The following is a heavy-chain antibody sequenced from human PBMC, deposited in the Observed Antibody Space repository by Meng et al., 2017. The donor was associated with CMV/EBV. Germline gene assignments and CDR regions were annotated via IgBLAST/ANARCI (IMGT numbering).Heavy chain of an antibody. Sequence: QIPFKGPVPPLVKPTQTPTLTCTLSGFSLSTSGVGVGWIRQPPGKALEWLALIYWDDDKRYSPSLKSRLTITKDTSKNRVVLTMTNMDPVDTATYYCARIAAAGRFDYWGQGTLVTVSS. V-gene: IGHV2-5*02. CDR1: GFSLSTSGVG. J-gene: IGHJ4*02. CDR2: IYWDDDK. D-gene: IGHD6-13*01. CDR3: ARIAAAGRFDY.